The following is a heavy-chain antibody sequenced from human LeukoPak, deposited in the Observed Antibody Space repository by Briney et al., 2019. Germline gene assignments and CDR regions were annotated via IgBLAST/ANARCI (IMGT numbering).Heavy chain of an antibody. J-gene: IGHJ4*02. CDR1: GGSISSYY. Sequence: PSETLSLTCSVSGGSISSYYWSWIRQPPGKGLEWIGEINHSGSTNYNPSLKSRVTISVDTSKNQFSLKLSSVTAADTAVYYCATGGILTGFEVDYWGQGTLVTVSS. CDR3: ATGGILTGFEVDY. V-gene: IGHV4-34*01. CDR2: INHSGST. D-gene: IGHD3-9*01.